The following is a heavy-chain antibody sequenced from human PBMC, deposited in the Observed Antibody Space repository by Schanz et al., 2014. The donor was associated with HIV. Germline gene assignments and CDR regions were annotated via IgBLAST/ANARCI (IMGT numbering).Heavy chain of an antibody. D-gene: IGHD5-18*01. Sequence: EVQLLESGGGLVQPGGSLRLSCAASGFNFNNYAMTWVRQAPGKGLEWVSAISATGGSTYYADSVKGRFTISRDNSKNTLYLQMNSLRPEDTAIYYCVKAYSSGFSGAGSWGQGALVTVSS. CDR2: ISATGGST. CDR1: GFNFNNYA. J-gene: IGHJ5*02. CDR3: VKAYSSGFSGAGS. V-gene: IGHV3-23*01.